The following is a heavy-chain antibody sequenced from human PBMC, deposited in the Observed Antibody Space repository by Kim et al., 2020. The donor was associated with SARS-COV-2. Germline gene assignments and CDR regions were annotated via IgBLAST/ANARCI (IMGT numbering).Heavy chain of an antibody. CDR1: GFTFSNYW. CDR2: IREDGSLE. D-gene: IGHD1-26*01. Sequence: GGSLRLSCAASGFTFSNYWMTWVRPAPGKGLEWVANIREDGSLEYYADSVKGRFTISRDNAKDALYLQMNSLRAEDTAVYYCARDRTPSYRNSWYDANDIWGQGTMVTVSS. CDR3: ARDRTPSYRNSWYDANDI. J-gene: IGHJ3*02. V-gene: IGHV3-7*03.